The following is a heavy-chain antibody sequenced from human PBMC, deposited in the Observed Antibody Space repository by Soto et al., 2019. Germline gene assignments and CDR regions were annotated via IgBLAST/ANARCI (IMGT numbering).Heavy chain of an antibody. CDR2: IYYNGGT. CDR1: GGSINSTSYY. J-gene: IGHJ4*02. D-gene: IGHD3-9*01. Sequence: SETLVLTCTMSGGSINSTSYYWGWIRQPPGKGLEWIGTIYYNGGTYYNPSLKSRVTISVDTSKNQFFLKLSSVTAADTAVYYCAGHYDILTGYYTPLEYWGQGTLVTSP. CDR3: AGHYDILTGYYTPLEY. V-gene: IGHV4-39*01.